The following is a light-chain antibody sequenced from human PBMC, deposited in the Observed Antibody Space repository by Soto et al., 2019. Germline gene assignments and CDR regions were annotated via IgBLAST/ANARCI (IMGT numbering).Light chain of an antibody. V-gene: IGKV1-16*02. Sequence: DIQMTQSPSSLSAFVGDTITITCRASRDILTYLAWFQQEPGKAPKSLIYGASRLQSGVPSKFSASGFGTDFTLTISSLQPEDFATYYCQQYYDYPLTFGGGTRVEI. CDR2: GAS. CDR1: RDILTY. CDR3: QQYYDYPLT. J-gene: IGKJ4*01.